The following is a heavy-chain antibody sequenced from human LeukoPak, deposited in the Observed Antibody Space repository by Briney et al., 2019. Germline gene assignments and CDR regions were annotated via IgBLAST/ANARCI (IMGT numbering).Heavy chain of an antibody. CDR2: IYYSGST. CDR1: GGSISSYY. J-gene: IGHJ5*02. V-gene: IGHV4-59*12. D-gene: IGHD2-15*01. Sequence: SETLSLTCTVSGGSISSYYWSWIRQPPGKGLEWIGYIYYSGSTNYNPSLKSRVTISVDTSKNQFSLKLSSVTAADTAVYYCARGLRVVVAAKSFDPWGQGTLVTVSS. CDR3: ARGLRVVVAAKSFDP.